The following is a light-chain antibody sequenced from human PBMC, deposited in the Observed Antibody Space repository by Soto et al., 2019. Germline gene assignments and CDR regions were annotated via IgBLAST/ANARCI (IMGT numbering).Light chain of an antibody. CDR3: MQALQTPVFT. Sequence: DIVMTQSPLSLPVTPGEPASISCRSSQSLLHSNGYNYLDWYLQKPGHSPQLLIYLGSNRASGVSERFSGSGSGTDYTLKISRVEAEDVGVYYCMQALQTPVFTFGPGTKVDIK. CDR1: QSLLHSNGYNY. J-gene: IGKJ3*01. V-gene: IGKV2-28*01. CDR2: LGS.